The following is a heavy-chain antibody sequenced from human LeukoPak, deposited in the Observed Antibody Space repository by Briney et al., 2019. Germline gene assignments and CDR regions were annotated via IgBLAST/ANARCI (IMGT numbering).Heavy chain of an antibody. D-gene: IGHD3-16*01. CDR2: ISHSGST. Sequence: PSETLSLTCAVYGGSLNNYHWTWIRQPPGKGLGWIAEISHSGSTNYNPSLKSRVSMSVDTSKSQFSLKLNSMTAADTALYFCARGMKVWGTFPFSTSSYYYYAMDVWGQGTTVTVSS. CDR3: ARGMKVWGTFPFSTSSYYYYAMDV. J-gene: IGHJ6*02. V-gene: IGHV4-34*01. CDR1: GGSLNNYH.